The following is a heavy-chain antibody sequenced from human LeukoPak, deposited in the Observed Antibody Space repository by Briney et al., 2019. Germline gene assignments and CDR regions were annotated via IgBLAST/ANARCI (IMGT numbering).Heavy chain of an antibody. CDR1: GFTFSSYE. CDR2: ISSSGSTL. V-gene: IGHV3-48*03. Sequence: GGSLRLSCAASGFTFSSYEMNWVRQAPGKGLERDSYISSSGSTLYYADSLKGRFTISRDNAKNSLYLQMNSLRAEDTALYYCARDASDYWFFDLWGRGTLVTVSS. J-gene: IGHJ2*01. D-gene: IGHD3-3*01. CDR3: ARDASDYWFFDL.